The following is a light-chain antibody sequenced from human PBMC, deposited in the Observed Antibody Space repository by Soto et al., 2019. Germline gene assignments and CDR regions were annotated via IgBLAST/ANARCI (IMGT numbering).Light chain of an antibody. J-gene: IGKJ1*01. CDR1: QSVRSN. CDR3: QQYNDWPLT. V-gene: IGKV3-15*01. Sequence: DIVMTQSPVTLSVSPGERATLSCRASQSVRSNLAWYQQKPGQAPSLLIYGAFTRATGIPARFSGTGSGTEFTLTISSLQSEDFALYYCQQYNDWPLTFGQGTKVDI. CDR2: GAF.